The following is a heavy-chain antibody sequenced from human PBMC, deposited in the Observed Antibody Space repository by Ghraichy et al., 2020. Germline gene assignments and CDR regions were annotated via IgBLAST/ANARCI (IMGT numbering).Heavy chain of an antibody. CDR2: IYTSGST. CDR3: ARESRESSSWWYFDY. D-gene: IGHD6-13*01. V-gene: IGHV4-4*07. Sequence: SETLSLTCTVSGGSISSYYWSWIRQPAGKGLEWIGRIYTSGSTNYNPSLKSRVTMSVDTSKNQFSLKLSSVTAADTAVYYCARESRESSSWWYFDYWGQGTLVTVSS. CDR1: GGSISSYY. J-gene: IGHJ4*02.